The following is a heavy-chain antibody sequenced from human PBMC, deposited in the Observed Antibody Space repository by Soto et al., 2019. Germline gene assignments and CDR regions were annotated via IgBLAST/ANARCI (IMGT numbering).Heavy chain of an antibody. CDR2: ISGSGGST. V-gene: IGHV3-23*01. CDR3: ARSSPDHQNIVIVPVASTGMDV. CDR1: GFTFSSYA. J-gene: IGHJ6*02. D-gene: IGHD2-2*01. Sequence: PGGSLRLSCAASGFTFSSYAMSWVRQAPGKGLEWVSAISGSGGSTYYADSVKGRFTISRENAKNSLYLQMNSLTAGDTAVYYCARSSPDHQNIVIVPVASTGMDVWGQGTTVTVSS.